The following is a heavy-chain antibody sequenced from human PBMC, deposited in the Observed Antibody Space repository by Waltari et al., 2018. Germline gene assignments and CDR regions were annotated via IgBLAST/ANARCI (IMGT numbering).Heavy chain of an antibody. CDR3: ARDAAYCGGDCYFDY. Sequence: QVQLVQSGAEVKKPGSSVKVSCKASGGTFSSYAISWVRQAPGQGLEWMGRIIPIFGTANYAQKFQGRVTITADKSTSTAYMELSSLRSEDTAVYDCARDAAYCGGDCYFDYWGQGTLVTVSS. CDR2: IIPIFGTA. CDR1: GGTFSSYA. V-gene: IGHV1-69*08. D-gene: IGHD2-21*01. J-gene: IGHJ4*02.